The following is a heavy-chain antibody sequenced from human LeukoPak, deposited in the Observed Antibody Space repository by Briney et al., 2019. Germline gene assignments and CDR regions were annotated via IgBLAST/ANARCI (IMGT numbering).Heavy chain of an antibody. CDR2: IYTSGST. CDR3: AAGIAVAGAFDY. V-gene: IGHV4-4*07. J-gene: IGHJ4*02. Sequence: SETLSLTCTVSGGSISSCYWSWIRQPAGKGLEWIGRIYTSGSTNYNPSLKSRVTMSVDTSKNQFSLKLSSVTAADTAVYYCAAGIAVAGAFDYWGQGTLVTVSS. CDR1: GGSISSCY. D-gene: IGHD6-19*01.